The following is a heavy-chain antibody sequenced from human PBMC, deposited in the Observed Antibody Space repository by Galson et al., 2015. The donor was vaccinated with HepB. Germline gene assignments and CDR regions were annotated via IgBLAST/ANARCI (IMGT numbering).Heavy chain of an antibody. V-gene: IGHV3-7*03. CDR3: ARDRYYGSGEMDV. CDR2: IKQDGSEK. Sequence: SLRLSCAASGFTFSSYWVSWVRQAPGKWLEWVANIKQDGSEKYYVDSVKGRFTISRDNAKNSLYLQMNSLRAEDTAVYYCARDRYYGSGEMDVWGKGTTVTVSS. CDR1: GFTFSSYW. D-gene: IGHD3-10*01. J-gene: IGHJ6*04.